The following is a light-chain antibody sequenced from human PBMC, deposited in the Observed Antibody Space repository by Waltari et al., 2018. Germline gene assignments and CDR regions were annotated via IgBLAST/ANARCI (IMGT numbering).Light chain of an antibody. V-gene: IGKV1-12*01. CDR3: QQTNSLLALT. J-gene: IGKJ4*01. CDR2: AAS. CDR1: QDISTW. Sequence: DLPMTQSPSSVSASLGDRVTITCRASQDISTWLAWYQQKPGTVPNLLIYAASNVQSGVPSRFSGSGSGTDFTLTITSLQPEDFATYYCQQTNSLLALTFGGGTKVEMK.